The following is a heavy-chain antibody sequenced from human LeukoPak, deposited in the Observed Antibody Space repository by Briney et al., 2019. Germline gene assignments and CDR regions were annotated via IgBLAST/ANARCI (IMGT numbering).Heavy chain of an antibody. V-gene: IGHV3-30-3*01. CDR3: ARGRRSWVFDY. Sequence: PDRSLRLSCAASGFTFSSYVMYWVRQAPGKGLEWVAVISYDGSNKYYADSVKGRFTISRDNSKNTLYLQMNSLRAEDTAVYYCARGRRSWVFDYWGQGTLVTVSS. CDR1: GFTFSSYV. CDR2: ISYDGSNK. D-gene: IGHD2-15*01. J-gene: IGHJ4*02.